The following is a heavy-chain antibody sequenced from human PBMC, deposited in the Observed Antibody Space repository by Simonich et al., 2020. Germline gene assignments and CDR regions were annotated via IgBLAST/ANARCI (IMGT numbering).Heavy chain of an antibody. CDR1: GFTYSSYD. D-gene: IGHD6-13*01. V-gene: IGHV3-30*07. CDR2: ISYDGSNK. Sequence: QVQLVESGGGVVQPGRSLILSCAASGFTYSSYDNHWFRQAPGKGLGWWAVISYDGSNKSSADSVQGRFTISRDNSKNTLYLQMNSLRAEDTAVYYCARDIVSCGSSWYAFDIWGQGTMVTVSS. CDR3: ARDIVSCGSSWYAFDI. J-gene: IGHJ3*02.